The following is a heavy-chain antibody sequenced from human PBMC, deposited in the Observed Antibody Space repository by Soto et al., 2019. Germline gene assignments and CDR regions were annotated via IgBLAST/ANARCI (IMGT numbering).Heavy chain of an antibody. Sequence: ASVKVSCRASGYTFTSYGISWVRQAPGQGLEWMGWISAYNGNTNYAQKLQGRVTMTTDTSTSTAYMELRSLRSDDTAVYYCAREAGSSSSVQDLGYWGQGTLVTVSS. CDR1: GYTFTSYG. V-gene: IGHV1-18*01. D-gene: IGHD6-6*01. CDR2: ISAYNGNT. J-gene: IGHJ4*02. CDR3: AREAGSSSSVQDLGY.